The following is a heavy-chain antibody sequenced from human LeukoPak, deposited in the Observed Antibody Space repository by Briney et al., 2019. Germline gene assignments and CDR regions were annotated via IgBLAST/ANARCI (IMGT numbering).Heavy chain of an antibody. J-gene: IGHJ6*01. CDR1: GGSISSSGYY. D-gene: IGHD1-14*01. V-gene: IGHV4-39*07. Sequence: TSSETLSLTCTVSGGSISSSGYYWGWIRQPPGKGLEWIGSIYYSGSTYYNPSLKSRVTISVDTSKNQFSLKPSSVTAADTAVYYCARGPNRKRCLYYYYGMDVWGQGTTVTVSS. CDR2: IYYSGST. CDR3: ARGPNRKRCLYYYYGMDV.